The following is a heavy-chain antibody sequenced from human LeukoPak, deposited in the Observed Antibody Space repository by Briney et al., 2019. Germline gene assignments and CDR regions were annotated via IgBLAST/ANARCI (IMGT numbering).Heavy chain of an antibody. CDR1: GGSISSYY. J-gene: IGHJ4*02. Sequence: PSETLSLTCTVSGGSISSYYWSWIRQPPGKGLEWIGYINYSGSTNYNPSLKSRVTISVDTSKNQFSLKLRSVSAADTAVYYCARGSDPIVVVPTAFDYWGQGTLVTVSS. D-gene: IGHD2-2*01. CDR3: ARGSDPIVVVPTAFDY. V-gene: IGHV4-59*01. CDR2: INYSGST.